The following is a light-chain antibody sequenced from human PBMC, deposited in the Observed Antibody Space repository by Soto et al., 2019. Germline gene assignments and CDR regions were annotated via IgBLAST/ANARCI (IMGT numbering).Light chain of an antibody. Sequence: QSVLTQPASVSGSPGQSITISCTGTASDVGGYNYVSWYQQHPGKAPKLMIHAVSNRPSGISSRFSGSKSGNTASLTVSGLQTEDEADYYCHSYVAGSNVFGTGTKV. CDR3: HSYVAGSNV. V-gene: IGLV2-14*01. CDR2: AVS. CDR1: ASDVGGYNY. J-gene: IGLJ1*01.